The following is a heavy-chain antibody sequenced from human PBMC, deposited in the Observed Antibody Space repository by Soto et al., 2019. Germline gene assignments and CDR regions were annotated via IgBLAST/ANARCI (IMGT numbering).Heavy chain of an antibody. CDR1: GFTFDDYA. CDR3: AKCIVGQVVPAAIGPDDAFDI. J-gene: IGHJ3*02. Sequence: QPGGSLRLSCAASGFTFDDYAMHWVRQAPGKGLEWVSGISWNSGSIGYADSVKGRFTISRDNAKNSLYLQMNSLRAEDTALYYCAKCIVGQVVPAAIGPDDAFDIWGQGTMVTVSS. CDR2: ISWNSGSI. D-gene: IGHD2-2*01. V-gene: IGHV3-9*01.